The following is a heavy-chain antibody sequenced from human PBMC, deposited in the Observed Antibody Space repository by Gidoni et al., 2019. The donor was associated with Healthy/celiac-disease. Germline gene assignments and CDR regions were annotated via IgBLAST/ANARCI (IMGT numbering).Heavy chain of an antibody. V-gene: IGHV4-39*01. Sequence: QLQLQESGSGLVKPSETLSLTCTVSGGSISSSSYYWGWIRQPPGKGLEWIGGNYYSGSLSFSPSLKSRVTISVDTSKNQFSLKLSSVPAADTAVYYCARSVGATSFDYWGQGTLVTVSS. CDR2: NYYSGSL. D-gene: IGHD1-26*01. J-gene: IGHJ4*02. CDR3: ARSVGATSFDY. CDR1: GGSISSSSYY.